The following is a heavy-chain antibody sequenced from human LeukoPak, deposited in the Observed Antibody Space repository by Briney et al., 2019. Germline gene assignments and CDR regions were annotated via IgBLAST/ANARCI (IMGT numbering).Heavy chain of an antibody. CDR1: GDSINDLY. V-gene: IGHV4-4*09. Sequence: SETLSLTCTVSGDSINDLYWSWIRQPPGEGMEWIGSIYSTVSTNYNPSLKSRVTISIDTSKSQFSLKLSSVIDADTGVYYCARQRCSGNTCYRVDQLYYMDVWGKGTTVTVSS. CDR2: IYSTVST. D-gene: IGHD2-15*01. CDR3: ARQRCSGNTCYRVDQLYYMDV. J-gene: IGHJ6*03.